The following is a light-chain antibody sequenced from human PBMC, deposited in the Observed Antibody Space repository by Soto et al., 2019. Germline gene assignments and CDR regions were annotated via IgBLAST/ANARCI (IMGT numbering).Light chain of an antibody. V-gene: IGKV2-30*01. Sequence: DVVMTQSPLSLPVTLGQPASISCGSSQSLVYSDGNTYLNWFQQRPGQSPRRLIYQVSNRDSGVPDRFSGSGSGTDFTLKISRVEAEDVGLYYCMQATHWPVTFGQGTRLEIK. CDR2: QVS. J-gene: IGKJ5*01. CDR3: MQATHWPVT. CDR1: QSLVYSDGNTY.